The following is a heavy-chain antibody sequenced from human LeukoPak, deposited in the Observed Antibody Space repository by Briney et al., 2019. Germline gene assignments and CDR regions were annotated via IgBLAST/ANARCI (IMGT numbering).Heavy chain of an antibody. V-gene: IGHV4-38-2*02. J-gene: IGHJ4*02. CDR2: IYYSGST. D-gene: IGHD3-16*01. CDR3: ARDGGAGPYYFDY. Sequence: SETLSLTCTVSGYSISSGYYWGWIRQPPGKGLEWIGYIYYSGSTYYNPSLKSRVTISVDTSKNQFSLKLNSVTAADTAVYYCARDGGAGPYYFDYWGQGTLVTVSS. CDR1: GYSISSGYY.